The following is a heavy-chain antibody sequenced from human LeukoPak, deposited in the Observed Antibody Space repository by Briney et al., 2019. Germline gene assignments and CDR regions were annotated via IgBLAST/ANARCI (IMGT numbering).Heavy chain of an antibody. CDR3: ARAANPRHTGGNSEPPRRDFDY. J-gene: IGHJ4*02. V-gene: IGHV1-69*02. D-gene: IGHD4-23*01. Sequence: SVKVSCKASGGTFSSYTISWVRQAPAQGLEWMGRIFRSLGVANYVQTVQGRVTITVDKSTSTAYMELSSLRSEDTAVYYCARAANPRHTGGNSEPPRRDFDYWGQGTLVTVSS. CDR2: IFRSLGVA. CDR1: GGTFSSYT.